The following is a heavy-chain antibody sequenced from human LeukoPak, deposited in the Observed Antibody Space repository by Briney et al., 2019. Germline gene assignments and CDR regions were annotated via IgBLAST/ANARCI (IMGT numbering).Heavy chain of an antibody. CDR1: GGTFSSYA. CDR2: IIPILGIA. CDR3: ARDDAPGDFWSGYYKPSYYYGMDV. Sequence: HWASVKVSCKASGGTFSSYAISWVRQAPGQGLEWMGRIIPILGIANYAQKFQGRVTITADKSTSTAYMGLSSLRSEDTAVYYCARDDAPGDFWSGYYKPSYYYGMDVWGQGTTVTVSS. V-gene: IGHV1-69*04. J-gene: IGHJ6*02. D-gene: IGHD3-3*01.